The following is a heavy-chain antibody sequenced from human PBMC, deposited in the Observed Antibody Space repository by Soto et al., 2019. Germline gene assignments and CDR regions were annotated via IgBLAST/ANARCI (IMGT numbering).Heavy chain of an antibody. CDR1: GFTFSSYE. Sequence: GGSLRLSCAASGFTFSSYEMNWVRQAPGKGLEWVSYISSSGSTIYYADSVKGRFTISRDNAKNSLYLQMNSLRAEDTAVYYCARDHKGSYYYYGMDVWGQGTTVTVSS. V-gene: IGHV3-48*03. J-gene: IGHJ6*02. CDR2: ISSSGSTI. CDR3: ARDHKGSYYYYGMDV.